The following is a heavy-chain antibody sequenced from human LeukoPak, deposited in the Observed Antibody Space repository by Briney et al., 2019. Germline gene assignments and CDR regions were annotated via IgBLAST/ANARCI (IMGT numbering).Heavy chain of an antibody. V-gene: IGHV3-23*01. CDR1: GFTFSSYA. CDR2: ISGGGHST. Sequence: QAGGSLRLSCAASGFTFSSYAMSWVRQAPGKGLEWVSTISGGGHSTYYADSVKGRYTISRDNAKNTLYLQMNSLRAEDTAVYYCAREAPHSMIVVDDAFDIWGQGTMVTVSS. CDR3: AREAPHSMIVVDDAFDI. J-gene: IGHJ3*02. D-gene: IGHD3-22*01.